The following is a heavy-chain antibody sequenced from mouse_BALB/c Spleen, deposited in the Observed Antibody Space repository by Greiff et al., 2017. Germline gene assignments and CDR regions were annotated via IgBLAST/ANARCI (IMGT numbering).Heavy chain of an antibody. D-gene: IGHD2-4*01. CDR1: GFTFSSYG. J-gene: IGHJ4*01. Sequence: EVQVVESGGDLVKPGGSLKLSCAASGFTFSSYGMSWVRQTPDKRLEWVATISSGGSYTYYPDSVKGRFTISRDNAKNTLYLQMSSLKSEDTAMYYCARRYDYDSYYYAMDYWGQGTSVTVSS. V-gene: IGHV5-6*01. CDR2: ISSGGSYT. CDR3: ARRYDYDSYYYAMDY.